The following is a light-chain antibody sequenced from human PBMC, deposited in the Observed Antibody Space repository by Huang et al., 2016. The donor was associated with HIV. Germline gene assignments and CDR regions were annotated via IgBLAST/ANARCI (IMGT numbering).Light chain of an antibody. Sequence: DIQMTQSPSSLSASVGDRVTITCQASQDISNYLSWYQQRPGKAPKLLSYDAFNLETGVPARFSGSGSGTHFTFIISSLQPEDIATYYCQQYDDLPFTFGQGTRLDIK. J-gene: IGKJ5*01. CDR3: QQYDDLPFT. CDR1: QDISNY. CDR2: DAF. V-gene: IGKV1-33*01.